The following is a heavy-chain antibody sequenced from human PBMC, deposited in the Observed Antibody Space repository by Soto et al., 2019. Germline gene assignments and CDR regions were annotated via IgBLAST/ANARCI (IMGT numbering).Heavy chain of an antibody. J-gene: IGHJ4*02. Sequence: ASVKVSCKVSGYTLTELSMHWVRQAPGKGLEWMGGFDPEDGETIYAQKFQGRVTMTEDTSTDTAYMELSSLRSEDTAVYYCATDPGSSWADRELRGWGQGTLVTVSS. D-gene: IGHD6-13*01. CDR1: GYTLTELS. CDR2: FDPEDGET. V-gene: IGHV1-24*01. CDR3: ATDPGSSWADRELRG.